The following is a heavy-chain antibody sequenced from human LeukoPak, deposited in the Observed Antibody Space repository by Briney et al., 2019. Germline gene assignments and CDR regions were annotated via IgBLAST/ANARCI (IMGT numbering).Heavy chain of an antibody. CDR2: INHSGST. CDR3: ARGPEWSKCWGY. CDR1: GGSFSGYY. Sequence: TETLSLTCAVYGGSFSGYYWNWIRQSPEKGLEWIGEINHSGSTNYNPSLKSRVTISVDTSKNQFSLKLSAVTAADTAVYYCARGPEWSKCWGYWGQGTLVTVSS. D-gene: IGHD3-3*01. V-gene: IGHV4-34*01. J-gene: IGHJ4*02.